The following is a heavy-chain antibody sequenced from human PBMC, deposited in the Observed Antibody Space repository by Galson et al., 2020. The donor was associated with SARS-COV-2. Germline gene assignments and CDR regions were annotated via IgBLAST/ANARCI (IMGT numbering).Heavy chain of an antibody. Sequence: GGSLRLSCAASGFTFGSYGMNWVRQAPGKGLEWVSSISTGSSSLYYADSMKGRFTISRDNAKNSLYLQMNSLRVEDTAVYYCAREGSGSTYYIDHWGQGTLVTVS. CDR1: GFTFGSYG. D-gene: IGHD1-26*01. J-gene: IGHJ4*02. CDR2: ISTGSSSL. V-gene: IGHV3-21*06. CDR3: AREGSGSTYYIDH.